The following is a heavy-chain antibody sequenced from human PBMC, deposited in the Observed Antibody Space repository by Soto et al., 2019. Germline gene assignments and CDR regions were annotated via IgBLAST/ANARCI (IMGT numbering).Heavy chain of an antibody. J-gene: IGHJ3*02. Sequence: GGSLRLSCAASGFTFSSYWMHWVRQAPGKGLVWVSRINSDGSSTSYADSVKGRFTISRDNAKNTLYLQMNSLRAEDTAVYYCANLYSSGWSYDAFDIWGQGTMVTVSS. CDR3: ANLYSSGWSYDAFDI. V-gene: IGHV3-74*01. CDR2: INSDGSST. D-gene: IGHD6-19*01. CDR1: GFTFSSYW.